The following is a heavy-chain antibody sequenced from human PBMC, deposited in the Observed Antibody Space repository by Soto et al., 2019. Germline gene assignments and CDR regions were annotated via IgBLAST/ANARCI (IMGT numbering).Heavy chain of an antibody. CDR1: GFTFSSYS. CDR2: ISSSSSTI. CDR3: ARADTAKYEEDGIYFDY. V-gene: IGHV3-48*02. Sequence: GGSLRLSCAASGFTFSSYSMNWVRQAPGKGLEWVSYISSSSSTIYYADSVKGRFTISRDNAKNSLYLQMNSLRDEDTAVYYCARADTAKYEEDGIYFDYWGQGTLVTVSS. D-gene: IGHD2-2*01. J-gene: IGHJ4*02.